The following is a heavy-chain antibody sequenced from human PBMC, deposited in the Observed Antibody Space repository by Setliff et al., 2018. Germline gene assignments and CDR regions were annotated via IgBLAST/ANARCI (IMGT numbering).Heavy chain of an antibody. CDR2: IYQSGDT. J-gene: IGHJ3*02. V-gene: IGHV4-31*03. D-gene: IGHD6-25*01. Sequence: SETLSLTCSVSGVSINSISYYWTWLRQHPGKCLEWIGYIYQSGDTYFNPSLRRRLTMSLDTSKNQFSLKLRSVTAADTAVYYCARDNRGYASAFDIWGQGTMVTVSS. CDR1: GVSINSISYY. CDR3: ARDNRGYASAFDI.